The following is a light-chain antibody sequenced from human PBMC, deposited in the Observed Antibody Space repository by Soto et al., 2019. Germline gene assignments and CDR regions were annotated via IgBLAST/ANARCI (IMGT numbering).Light chain of an antibody. CDR2: EGS. J-gene: IGKJ4*01. V-gene: IGKV1-5*03. Sequence: DIQLTQSPSALSASVGERVTITCRASQSVSNWLAWYRQKPGEAPKLLIYEGSTLERGVPSRFSGSGSGTEFTLTISSLQPDDFATFYCQQDYTYSRTFGQWTMVEVK. CDR3: QQDYTYSRT. CDR1: QSVSNW.